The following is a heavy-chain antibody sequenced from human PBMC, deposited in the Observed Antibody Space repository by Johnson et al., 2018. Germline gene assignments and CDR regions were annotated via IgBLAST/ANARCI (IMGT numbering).Heavy chain of an antibody. D-gene: IGHD2-2*02. CDR1: GGSFSGYY. Sequence: QVQLQQWGAGLLKPSETLSLTCAVYGGSFSGYYWSWIRQPPGMGLEWIGEINHSGSTNYNPSLKSRVTISVDTSKNQFSLKLSSVTAADTAVYYCAGDRSPYCSSTSCYTGGMDVWGKGTTVTVSS. J-gene: IGHJ6*04. CDR2: INHSGST. CDR3: AGDRSPYCSSTSCYTGGMDV. V-gene: IGHV4-34*01.